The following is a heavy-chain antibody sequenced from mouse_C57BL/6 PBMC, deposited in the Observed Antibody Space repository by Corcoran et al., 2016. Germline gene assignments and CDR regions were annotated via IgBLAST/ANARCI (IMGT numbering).Heavy chain of an antibody. CDR1: GYNFTEYP. CDR2: IYTDTGEP. V-gene: IGHV9-1*01. Sequence: QIQLGQSGPELTKPGETVKISCKASGYNFTEYPMQWVKQAPGKGFKWMGMIYTDTGEPTYAEEFKGRFAFSLETAASTAYLQINNRKNEDTATYFCVSGGPDDPSYWYFDVWGTGTTVTVSS. J-gene: IGHJ1*03. CDR3: VSGGPDDPSYWYFDV. D-gene: IGHD2-10*02.